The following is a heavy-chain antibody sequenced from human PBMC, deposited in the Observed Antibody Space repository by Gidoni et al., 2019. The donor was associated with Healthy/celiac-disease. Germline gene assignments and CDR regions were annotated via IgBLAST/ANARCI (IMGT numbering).Heavy chain of an antibody. Sequence: QVQLQQWGAGLLKPSETLSITCAVYGGSFSGYYWSWIRQPPGKGLEWIGEINHSGSTNYNPSLKSRVTISVDTSKNQFSLKLSSVTAADTAVYYCARALPHFDYWGQGTLVTVSS. CDR2: INHSGST. J-gene: IGHJ4*02. CDR1: GGSFSGYY. V-gene: IGHV4-34*01. CDR3: ARALPHFDY.